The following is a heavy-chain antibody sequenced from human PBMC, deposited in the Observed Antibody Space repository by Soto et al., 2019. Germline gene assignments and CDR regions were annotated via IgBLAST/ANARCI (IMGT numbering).Heavy chain of an antibody. D-gene: IGHD6-6*01. CDR2: MNPNSGNT. CDR3: ARGPRIVAARPRPPHFDY. CDR1: GYTFTSYD. J-gene: IGHJ4*02. V-gene: IGHV1-8*02. Sequence: ASVKVSCKASGYTFTSYDINWVRQATGQGLEWMGWMNPNSGNTGYAQKFQGRVTMTRNTSISTAYMELSSLRSEDTAVYYCARGPRIVAARPRPPHFDYCGQGTLVTVSS.